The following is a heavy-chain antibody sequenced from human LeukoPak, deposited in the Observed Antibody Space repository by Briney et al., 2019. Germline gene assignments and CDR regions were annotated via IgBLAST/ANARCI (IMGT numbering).Heavy chain of an antibody. J-gene: IGHJ4*02. CDR1: GFTFDDYG. CDR2: INRNGGST. Sequence: GGSLRLSCAASGFTFDDYGMSWVRQAPGKGLEWVSGINRNGGSTGYAGSVKGRFTISRDNAKNSLYLQMNSLRAEDTALYYCARGWSVAGNYYFDYWGQVTLVTVSS. V-gene: IGHV3-20*04. D-gene: IGHD6-19*01. CDR3: ARGWSVAGNYYFDY.